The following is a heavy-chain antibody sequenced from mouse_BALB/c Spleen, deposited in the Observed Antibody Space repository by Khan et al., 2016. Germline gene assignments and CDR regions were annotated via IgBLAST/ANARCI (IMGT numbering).Heavy chain of an antibody. Sequence: EVKLEESGGGLVQPGGSMKLSCVASGFTFSNYWMNWVRQSPEKGLEWVAEIRLISNDYATHYAESVKGRFTISRDDSKSSVYLQMNNLRAEDTGIYYCTTGFAYWGQGTLVTVSA. CDR1: GFTFSNYW. V-gene: IGHV6-6*02. CDR3: TTGFAY. J-gene: IGHJ3*01. CDR2: IRLISNDYAT.